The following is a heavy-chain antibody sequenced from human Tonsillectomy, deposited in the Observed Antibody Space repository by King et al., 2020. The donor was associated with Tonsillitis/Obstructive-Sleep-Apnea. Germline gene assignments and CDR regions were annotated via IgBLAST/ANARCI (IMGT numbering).Heavy chain of an antibody. Sequence: VQLVESGGGVVQPGRSLRLSCAASGFTFMSYGMHWVRQAPGKGLEWVAVRWYVGRNKSFADSVMGRFTISRDNSKSTLYLQMNSLRAEDTAVYYCARVGLDPDESWGQGTLVTVSS. CDR1: GFTFMSYG. V-gene: IGHV3-33*01. CDR3: ARVGLDPDES. J-gene: IGHJ4*02. D-gene: IGHD3/OR15-3a*01. CDR2: RWYVGRNK.